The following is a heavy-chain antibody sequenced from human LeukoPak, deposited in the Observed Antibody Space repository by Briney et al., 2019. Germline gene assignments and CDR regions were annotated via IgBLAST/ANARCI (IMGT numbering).Heavy chain of an antibody. J-gene: IGHJ6*03. CDR3: ARGRRIVRGVIITSSYYYMDV. V-gene: IGHV1-8*01. CDR2: MNPNSGNT. D-gene: IGHD3-10*01. Sequence: ASVKVSCKASGYTFTGYDINWVRQATGQGLEWMGWMNPNSGNTGYAQKFQGRVTMTRNTSISTAYMELSSLRSEDTAVYYCARGRRIVRGVIITSSYYYMDVWGKGTTVTVSS. CDR1: GYTFTGYD.